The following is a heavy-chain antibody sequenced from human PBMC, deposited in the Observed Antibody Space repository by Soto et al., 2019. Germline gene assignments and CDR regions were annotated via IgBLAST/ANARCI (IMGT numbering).Heavy chain of an antibody. CDR3: ARPTGDFWSGSPGGYFDY. CDR2: IYWDDDK. Sequence: QITLKESGPTLVKPTQTLTLTCTFSGFSLSTSGVGVGWIRQPPGKALEWLALIYWDDDKRYSPSLKSRLTITKDTSKNQVVLTTTNMDPVDTATYYCARPTGDFWSGSPGGYFDYWGQGTLVTVSS. V-gene: IGHV2-5*02. J-gene: IGHJ4*02. D-gene: IGHD3-3*01. CDR1: GFSLSTSGVG.